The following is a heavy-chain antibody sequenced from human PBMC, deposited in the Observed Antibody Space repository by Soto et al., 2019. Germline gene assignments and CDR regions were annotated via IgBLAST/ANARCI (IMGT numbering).Heavy chain of an antibody. Sequence: QVQLQESGPGLVKPSQTLSLTCTVSGGSISSGGYYWSWIRQHPGKGLEWIGYIYYSGSTYYNPSRKSRVTISVDTSKNQCSLKLSSVTAADTAVYYCARKVKYYDSSGYWGHYFDYWDQGTLVTVSS. D-gene: IGHD3-22*01. V-gene: IGHV4-31*03. CDR3: ARKVKYYDSSGYWGHYFDY. CDR2: IYYSGST. J-gene: IGHJ4*02. CDR1: GGSISSGGYY.